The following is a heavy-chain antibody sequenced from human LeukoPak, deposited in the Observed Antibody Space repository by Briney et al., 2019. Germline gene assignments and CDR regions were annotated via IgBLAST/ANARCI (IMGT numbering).Heavy chain of an antibody. J-gene: IGHJ6*02. V-gene: IGHV4-59*12. CDR2: IYYSGST. D-gene: IGHD4-17*01. CDR3: ARAYGDYPYYYYYGMDV. Sequence: SETLSLTCTVSGGSISSYYWSWIWQPPGKGLEWIGYIYYSGSTNYNPSLKSRVTISVDTSKNQFSLKLSSVTAADTAVYYCARAYGDYPYYYYYGMDVWGQGTTVTVSS. CDR1: GGSISSYY.